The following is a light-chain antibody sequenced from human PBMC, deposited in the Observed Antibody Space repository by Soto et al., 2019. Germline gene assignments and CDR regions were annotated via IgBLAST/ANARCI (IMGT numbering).Light chain of an antibody. CDR1: QSVSNDF. J-gene: IGKJ5*01. Sequence: EIVLTQSPGILSLSPGERATLSCRASQSVSNDFLAWYQQKPGQAPRLLIYGASSRATGIPDRFSGSGSGTDFTLTISRLEPEDFAVYYCQKYGSSPKITVGQGTRLEI. CDR3: QKYGSSPKIT. V-gene: IGKV3-20*01. CDR2: GAS.